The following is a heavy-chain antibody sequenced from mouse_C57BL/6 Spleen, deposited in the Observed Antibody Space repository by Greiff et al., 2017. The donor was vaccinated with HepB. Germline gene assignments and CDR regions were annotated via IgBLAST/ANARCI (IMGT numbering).Heavy chain of an antibody. CDR3: ARVITTVRGGDY. CDR1: GYTFTSYW. D-gene: IGHD1-1*01. CDR2: IDPSDSYT. J-gene: IGHJ2*01. Sequence: QVQLKESGAELVKPGASVKLSCKASGYTFTSYWMQWVKQRPGQGLEWIGEIDPSDSYTNYNQKFKGKATLTVDTSSSTAYMQLSSLTSEDSAVYYCARVITTVRGGDYWGQGTTLTVSS. V-gene: IGHV1-50*01.